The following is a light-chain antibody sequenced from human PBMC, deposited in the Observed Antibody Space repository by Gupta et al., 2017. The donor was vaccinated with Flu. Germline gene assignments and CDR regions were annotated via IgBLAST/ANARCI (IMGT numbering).Light chain of an antibody. J-gene: IGLJ3*02. Sequence: SALTQPASVSGSPGQSITISCTGTSSDVGGYNYVSWYQHHPGNAPKLMIYEVINRPSGVSNRFSGSKSGNTASLTISGLQAEDDADYYCSSYTSSNSLEFGGGTKLTVL. CDR3: SSYTSSNSLE. CDR1: SSDVGGYNY. CDR2: EVI. V-gene: IGLV2-14*01.